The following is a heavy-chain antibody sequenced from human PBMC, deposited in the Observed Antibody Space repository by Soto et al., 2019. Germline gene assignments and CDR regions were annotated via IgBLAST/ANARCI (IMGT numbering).Heavy chain of an antibody. Sequence: SVKVSCKASGGTFSSYAISWVRQAPGQGLEWMGGIIPIFGTANYAQKFQGRVTITADESTSTAYMELSSLRSEDTAVYYCARGYCSSPSCYAYYYYYYGMDVWGHGTTVTVSS. CDR1: GGTFSSYA. V-gene: IGHV1-69*13. D-gene: IGHD2-2*01. CDR2: IIPIFGTA. J-gene: IGHJ6*02. CDR3: ARGYCSSPSCYAYYYYYYGMDV.